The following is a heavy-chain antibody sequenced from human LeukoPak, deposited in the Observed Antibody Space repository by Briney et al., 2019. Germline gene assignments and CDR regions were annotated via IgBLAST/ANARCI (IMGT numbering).Heavy chain of an antibody. V-gene: IGHV4-59*01. D-gene: IGHD5-12*01. CDR1: GGSISSYY. J-gene: IGHJ4*02. CDR2: IYYSGTT. CDR3: ARIVATITSEDY. Sequence: KPSETLSLTCTVSGGSISSYYWSWIRQPPGKGLEWIGYIYYSGTTNYNPSLKSRVTISVDTSKNQFSLKLSSVTAADTAVYYCARIVATITSEDYWGQGTLVTVSS.